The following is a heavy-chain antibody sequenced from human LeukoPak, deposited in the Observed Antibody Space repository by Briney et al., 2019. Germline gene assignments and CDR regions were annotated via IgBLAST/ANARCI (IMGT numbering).Heavy chain of an antibody. CDR2: ISSSGSTI. Sequence: PGGSLRLSCAASGFTFSDYYMSWIRQAPGKGLEWVSYISSSGSTIYYADSVKGRFTISRDDAKNSLYLQMNSLRAEDTAVYYCARVMGRDGYNLEYGMDVWGQGTTVTVSS. J-gene: IGHJ6*02. D-gene: IGHD5-24*01. CDR3: ARVMGRDGYNLEYGMDV. V-gene: IGHV3-11*01. CDR1: GFTFSDYY.